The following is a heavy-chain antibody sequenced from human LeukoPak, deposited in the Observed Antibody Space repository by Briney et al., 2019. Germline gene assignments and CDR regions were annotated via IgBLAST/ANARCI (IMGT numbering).Heavy chain of an antibody. J-gene: IGHJ4*02. Sequence: PGLSLTPSCSTSGSTFSTNATRSARHAPRKGLQWVSSISGGGAVTYYADSVKVRLTISRDNSKNTVYLQMNSLRAEDTAVYYCAKEPRVATIEIFDYWGQGTLLTVSS. CDR2: ISGGGAVT. CDR1: GSTFSTNA. V-gene: IGHV3-23*01. D-gene: IGHD5-12*01. CDR3: AKEPRVATIEIFDY.